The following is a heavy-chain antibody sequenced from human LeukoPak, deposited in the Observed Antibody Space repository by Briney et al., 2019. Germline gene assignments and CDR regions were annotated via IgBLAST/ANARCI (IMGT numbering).Heavy chain of an antibody. CDR2: VSYSAYT. CDR3: ARGGASSLPFNV. V-gene: IGHV4-59*11. D-gene: IGHD3-16*01. Sequence: SETLSLTCTVSGDSISSHFWSWIRQPPGKGLDWIAYVSYSAYTSYNPSLISRVAISIDTPNNHFSLKLSSVTAADTAVYYCARGGASSLPFNVWGQGTLVTVSS. CDR1: GDSISSHF. J-gene: IGHJ3*01.